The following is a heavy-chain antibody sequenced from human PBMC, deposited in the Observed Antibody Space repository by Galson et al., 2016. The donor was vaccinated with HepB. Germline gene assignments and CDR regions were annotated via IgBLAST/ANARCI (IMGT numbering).Heavy chain of an antibody. CDR2: FDPDEGEI. CDR3: ARDASDWSLPSGLYGMDV. D-gene: IGHD6-19*01. Sequence: SVKVSCKVSGYTLSDLSIHSVRQEPGEGLEWMGGFDPDEGEIVYAQKFQGRVTMTEDTSTDTAYMALRSLRSEDTAMYYCARDASDWSLPSGLYGMDVWGQGTTVSVSS. J-gene: IGHJ6*02. V-gene: IGHV1-24*01. CDR1: GYTLSDLS.